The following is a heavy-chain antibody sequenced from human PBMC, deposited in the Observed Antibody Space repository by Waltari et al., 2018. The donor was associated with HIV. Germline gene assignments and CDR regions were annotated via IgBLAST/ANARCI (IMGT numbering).Heavy chain of an antibody. CDR3: ARLPLDSYGYYFDY. D-gene: IGHD5-18*01. V-gene: IGHV4-38-2*01. Sequence: QVHLQESGPGLVKPSESMSLTCDVSSQYIRNGDFLGWVRQPPGKGLQWIGSIHESGRTCYSASLRSRVTISVDTSKNQFSLKLSSVTAADTAVYYCARLPLDSYGYYFDYWGQGTLVTVSS. J-gene: IGHJ4*02. CDR2: IHESGRT. CDR1: SQYIRNGDF.